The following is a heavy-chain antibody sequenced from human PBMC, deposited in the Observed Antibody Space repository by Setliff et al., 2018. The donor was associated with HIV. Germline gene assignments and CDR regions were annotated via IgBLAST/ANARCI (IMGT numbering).Heavy chain of an antibody. J-gene: IGHJ4*02. D-gene: IGHD3-22*01. CDR3: ARIPNHSSGFDY. V-gene: IGHV1-69*13. CDR1: GGTVSSYA. CDR2: IIPIFGPA. Sequence: SVKVSCKASGGTVSSYAINWVRQAPGQGLEWMGGIIPIFGPANYAPKFQGRVTITADESTTTAYMELSSLRSEDTAVYYCARIPNHSSGFDYWGQGTPVTVSS.